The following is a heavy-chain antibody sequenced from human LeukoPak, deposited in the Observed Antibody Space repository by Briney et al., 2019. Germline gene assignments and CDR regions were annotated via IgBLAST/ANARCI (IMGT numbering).Heavy chain of an antibody. J-gene: IGHJ5*02. CDR3: ARGVSVWQWLEHYNWFDP. CDR1: GGSFSGYY. V-gene: IGHV4-34*01. Sequence: SEALSLTCAVYGGSFSGYYWSWIRQPPGKGLEWFGEINHSGSTNYNPSLKSRVTISVDTSKNQFSLKLSSVTAADTAVYYCARGVSVWQWLEHYNWFDPWGQGTLVTVSS. CDR2: INHSGST. D-gene: IGHD6-19*01.